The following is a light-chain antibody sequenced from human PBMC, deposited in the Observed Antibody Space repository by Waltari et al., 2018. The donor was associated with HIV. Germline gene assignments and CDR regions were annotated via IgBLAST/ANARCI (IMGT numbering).Light chain of an antibody. CDR1: QSVNNY. J-gene: IGKJ2*01. V-gene: IGKV3-11*01. Sequence: EIVLTQSPATLSLSPGERATLSCRSSQSVNNYLVWYQQKSGQAPRLFIYDASNRATGVPARFNGSGSGTDFTLTITSLEPEDVGVYYCQQRTTGLGYTFGQGTKLEIK. CDR2: DAS. CDR3: QQRTTGLGYT.